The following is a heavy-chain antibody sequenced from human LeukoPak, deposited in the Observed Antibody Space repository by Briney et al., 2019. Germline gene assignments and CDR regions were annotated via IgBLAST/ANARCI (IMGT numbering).Heavy chain of an antibody. Sequence: GGSLRLSCAASGFTFSSYAMSWVRQAPGKGLEWVSAISGTGGRTYYADSVKGRFTISRDNSKNTLYLQMNSLRAEDTAVYHCAKEVLNYEIPYWYFDLWGRGTLVTVSS. CDR2: ISGTGGRT. J-gene: IGHJ2*01. CDR3: AKEVLNYEIPYWYFDL. CDR1: GFTFSSYA. D-gene: IGHD3-9*01. V-gene: IGHV3-23*01.